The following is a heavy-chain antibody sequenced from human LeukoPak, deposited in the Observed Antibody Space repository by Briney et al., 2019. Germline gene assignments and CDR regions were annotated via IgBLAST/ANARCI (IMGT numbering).Heavy chain of an antibody. CDR2: INPSGGST. V-gene: IGHV1-46*01. Sequence: ASVKVSCKASGYTFTSYYMHCVRQAPGQGLEWMGIINPSGGSTSYAQKFQGRVTMTRDMSTSTVYMELSSLRSEDTAVYYCARDGFHDYGDYLFDYWGQGTLVTVSS. D-gene: IGHD4-17*01. CDR1: GYTFTSYY. J-gene: IGHJ4*02. CDR3: ARDGFHDYGDYLFDY.